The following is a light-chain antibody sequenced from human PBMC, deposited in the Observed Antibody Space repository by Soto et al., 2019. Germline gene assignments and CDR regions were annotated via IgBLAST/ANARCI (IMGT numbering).Light chain of an antibody. CDR2: DAS. Sequence: EIVLTQSPGTLSLSPGERATLSCRASQSVSRSYLAWYQQKPGQPPRLLIFDASTSATGIPDRFSGSGSGTEFTLTISSLEPEDFAVYYCQQYGRSPPSWTFGQGTKVEIK. CDR1: QSVSRSY. CDR3: QQYGRSPPSWT. J-gene: IGKJ1*01. V-gene: IGKV3-20*01.